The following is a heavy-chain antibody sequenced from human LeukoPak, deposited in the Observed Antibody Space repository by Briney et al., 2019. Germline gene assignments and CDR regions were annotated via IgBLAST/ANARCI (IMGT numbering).Heavy chain of an antibody. CDR3: ARHPQSYYFDY. Sequence: PSETLSLTCTVSGGSIGSSSYYWGWIRQPPGKGLEWIGSIYYSGSTCYNPSLKSRVTISVDTSKNQFSLKLSSVTAADTAVYYCARHPQSYYFDYWGQGTLLTVSS. CDR2: IYYSGST. D-gene: IGHD3-16*02. V-gene: IGHV4-39*01. CDR1: GGSIGSSSYY. J-gene: IGHJ4*02.